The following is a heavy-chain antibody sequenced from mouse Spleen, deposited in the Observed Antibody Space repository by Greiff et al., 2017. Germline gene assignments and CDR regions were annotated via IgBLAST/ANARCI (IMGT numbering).Heavy chain of an antibody. CDR3: ARDKGDY. CDR1: GFTFSSYG. V-gene: IGHV5-6*01. CDR2: ISSGGSYT. J-gene: IGHJ2*01. Sequence: EVQLVESGGDLVKPGGSLKLSCAASGFTFSSYGMSWVRQTPDKRLEWVATISSGGSYTYYPDSVKGRFTISRDNAKNNLYLQMSSLKSEDTAMYYCARDKGDYWGQGTTLTVSS.